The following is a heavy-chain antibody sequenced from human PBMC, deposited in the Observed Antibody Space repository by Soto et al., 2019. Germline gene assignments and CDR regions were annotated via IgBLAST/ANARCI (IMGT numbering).Heavy chain of an antibody. CDR3: AREVVEVTSIWLVP. CDR1: GFTFTTND. CDR2: MNVNTDST. D-gene: IGHD1-1*01. V-gene: IGHV1-8*02. Sequence: QVQLVQTGAEMKTPGASVKISCKARGFTFTTNDIHWVRQAPGQRLGWMGWMNVNTDSTDSAEDFEGRITMTWNTSIITAYMDLTDLTSEDTAVYYCAREVVEVTSIWLVPWGQGTHLTVSS. J-gene: IGHJ5*02.